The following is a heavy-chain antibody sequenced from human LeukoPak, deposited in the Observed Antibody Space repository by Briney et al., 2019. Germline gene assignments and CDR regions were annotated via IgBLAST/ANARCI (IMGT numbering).Heavy chain of an antibody. Sequence: SETLSLTCSVSGGSINSYYWGWVRQPAGKGLEWIGRIYTIGTTHYSPSLKSRLTMSIDTSKNQFSLKLRSVTAADTAVYYCGRQAYTASYYFVDYWGQGTLITVSS. V-gene: IGHV4-4*07. CDR2: IYTIGTT. CDR1: GGSINSYY. J-gene: IGHJ4*02. D-gene: IGHD3-10*01. CDR3: GRQAYTASYYFVDY.